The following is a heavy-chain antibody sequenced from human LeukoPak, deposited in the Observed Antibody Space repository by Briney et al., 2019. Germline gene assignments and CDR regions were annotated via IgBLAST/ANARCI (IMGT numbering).Heavy chain of an antibody. Sequence: SETLSLTCAVYGGSFSGYYWSWIRQPPGKGLEWIGEINHSGSTNYNPSLKSRVTISVDTSKNQFSLKLSSVTAADTAVYYCGRSSIYDSSGYYPALLDYWGQGTLVTVSS. J-gene: IGHJ4*02. CDR1: GGSFSGYY. D-gene: IGHD3-22*01. CDR2: INHSGST. V-gene: IGHV4-34*01. CDR3: GRSSIYDSSGYYPALLDY.